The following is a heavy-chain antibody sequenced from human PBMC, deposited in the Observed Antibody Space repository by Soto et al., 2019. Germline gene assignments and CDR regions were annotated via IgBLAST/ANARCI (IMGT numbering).Heavy chain of an antibody. V-gene: IGHV3-30*18. Sequence: QVQLVESGGGVVQPGRSLRLSCAASGFTFSSYGMHWVRQAPGKGLEWVAVISYDGSNKYYADSVKGRFTISRDNSKNTLYMQMNSLRAEDTAVYYWAKDRGSSRWKDYYFSCMDVWGQGTTVTVSS. J-gene: IGHJ6*02. CDR3: AKDRGSSRWKDYYFSCMDV. D-gene: IGHD6-13*01. CDR2: ISYDGSNK. CDR1: GFTFSSYG.